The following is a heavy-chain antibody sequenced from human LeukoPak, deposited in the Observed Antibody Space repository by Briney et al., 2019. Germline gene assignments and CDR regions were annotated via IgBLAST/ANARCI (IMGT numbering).Heavy chain of an antibody. CDR1: GYTFTSYG. V-gene: IGHV1-18*01. Sequence: GASVKVSCKASGYTFTSYGISWVRQAPGQGLEWMGWISAYNGNTNYAQKLQGRVTMTTDTSTSTAYMELRSLRSDDTAVYYCARGDFWSGYQYANYYYYMDVWGKGTTVTVSS. D-gene: IGHD3-3*01. CDR2: ISAYNGNT. J-gene: IGHJ6*03. CDR3: ARGDFWSGYQYANYYYYMDV.